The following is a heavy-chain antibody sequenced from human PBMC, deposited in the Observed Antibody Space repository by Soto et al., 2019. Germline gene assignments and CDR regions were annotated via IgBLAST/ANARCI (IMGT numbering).Heavy chain of an antibody. V-gene: IGHV3-23*01. CDR1: GFPFSSYV. Sequence: DVQLLESGGGLVQPGGSVRLSCAVSGFPFSSYVMTWVRQAPGKGLEWVSVISGGGGSTNYAESVKGRFTISRDNSENTLYLQMNSLRAEDTAVYYCAQAVTLVRGINPYSYGLDVWGQGTTVTVSS. CDR2: ISGGGGST. D-gene: IGHD3-10*01. J-gene: IGHJ6*02. CDR3: AQAVTLVRGINPYSYGLDV.